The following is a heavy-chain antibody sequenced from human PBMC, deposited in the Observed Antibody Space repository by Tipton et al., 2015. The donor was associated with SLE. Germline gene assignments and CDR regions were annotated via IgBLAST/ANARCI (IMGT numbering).Heavy chain of an antibody. CDR2: ISSSGSTI. CDR1: GFTFSSYE. Sequence: GSLRLSCAASGFTFSSYEMNWVRQAPGKGLEWVSYISSSGSTIYYADSVKGRFTISRDNAKNSLYLQMNSLRAEDTAVYYCARGDPPYDSSGKFGGYWGQGTLVTVSS. J-gene: IGHJ4*02. D-gene: IGHD3-22*01. V-gene: IGHV3-48*03. CDR3: ARGDPPYDSSGKFGGY.